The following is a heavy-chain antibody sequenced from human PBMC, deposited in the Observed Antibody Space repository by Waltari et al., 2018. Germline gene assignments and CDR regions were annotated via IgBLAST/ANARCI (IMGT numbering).Heavy chain of an antibody. D-gene: IGHD3-10*01. V-gene: IGHV4-59*01. J-gene: IGHJ6*02. Sequence: QVQLQESGPGLVKPSETLSLTCTVSGGSISSYYWSWIRQPPGKGLEWIGYIYYSGSTNYNPSLKSRVTISVDTSKNQFSLKLSSVTAADTAVYYCAREGTMVRGVIYYGMDVWGQGPRSPSP. CDR3: AREGTMVRGVIYYGMDV. CDR1: GGSISSYY. CDR2: IYYSGST.